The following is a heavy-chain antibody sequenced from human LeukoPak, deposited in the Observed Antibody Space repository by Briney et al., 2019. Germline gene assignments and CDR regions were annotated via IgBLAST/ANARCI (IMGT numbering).Heavy chain of an antibody. V-gene: IGHV3-30*02. Sequence: PGGSLRLSCAASGFTFSSYAMSWVRQAPGKGLEWVAFIRYDGSNKYYADSVKGRFTISRDNSKNTLYLQMNSLRAEDTAVYYCAKDGIMGIAAAGPHLDYWGQGTLDTVSS. J-gene: IGHJ4*02. CDR1: GFTFSSYA. D-gene: IGHD6-13*01. CDR2: IRYDGSNK. CDR3: AKDGIMGIAAAGPHLDY.